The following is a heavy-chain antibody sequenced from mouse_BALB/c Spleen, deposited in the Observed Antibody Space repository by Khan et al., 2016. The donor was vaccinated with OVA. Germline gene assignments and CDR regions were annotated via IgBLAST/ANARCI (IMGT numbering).Heavy chain of an antibody. CDR2: ILPGSNST. CDR1: GYTFSSYW. Sequence: QVQLKQSGAELMKPGASVKISCKATGYTFSSYWIEWVKQRPGHGLEWIGEILPGSNSTNYNERFKGKATITADTSSNTAYMQLSSLTSEDSASYYGARGNYYGSTSWFGYWGQGTLVTVSA. J-gene: IGHJ3*01. V-gene: IGHV1-9*01. D-gene: IGHD1-1*01. CDR3: ARGNYYGSTSWFGY.